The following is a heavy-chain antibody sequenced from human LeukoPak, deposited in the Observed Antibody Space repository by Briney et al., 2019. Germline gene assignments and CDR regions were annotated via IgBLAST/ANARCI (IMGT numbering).Heavy chain of an antibody. V-gene: IGHV4-59*01. CDR2: LYYSGST. CDR3: ASVQLWGEDDAFDI. D-gene: IGHD5-18*01. J-gene: IGHJ3*02. Sequence: SETLSLTCTVSGGSISSYYWTWIRQPPGKGLEWIGSLYYSGSTNYNPSLKSRVTISVDTSKNQFSLKLSSVTAADTAVYYCASVQLWGEDDAFDIWGQGTMVTVSS. CDR1: GGSISSYY.